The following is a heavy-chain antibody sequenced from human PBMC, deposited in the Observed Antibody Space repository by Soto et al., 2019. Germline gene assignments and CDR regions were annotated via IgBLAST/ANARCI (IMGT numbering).Heavy chain of an antibody. Sequence: QVQLVESGGGVVQPGRSLRLSCAASGFTFSSYAMHWVRQAPGKGLEWVAVISYDGSNKYYADSVKGRFTISRDNSKNTLYLQMNSLRAEDTAVYYCARDLEEVEYYDSSGYYSPLNYWGQGTLVNVSS. CDR3: ARDLEEVEYYDSSGYYSPLNY. CDR1: GFTFSSYA. D-gene: IGHD3-22*01. V-gene: IGHV3-30-3*01. J-gene: IGHJ4*02. CDR2: ISYDGSNK.